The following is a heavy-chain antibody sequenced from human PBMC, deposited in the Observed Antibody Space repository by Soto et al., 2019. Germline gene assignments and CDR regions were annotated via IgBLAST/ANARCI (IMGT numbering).Heavy chain of an antibody. J-gene: IGHJ5*02. CDR2: IYYSGST. Sequence: SETLSLTCTVSCGSIGSYYWSCIRQPPGKGLEWIGYIYYSGSTNYNPSLKSRVTISVDKSKNHFSLKLSSVTAADTAAYYCARLGAYYQSLDPWGPGTLVTVSS. CDR1: CGSIGSYY. V-gene: IGHV4-59*08. D-gene: IGHD2-21*01. CDR3: ARLGAYYQSLDP.